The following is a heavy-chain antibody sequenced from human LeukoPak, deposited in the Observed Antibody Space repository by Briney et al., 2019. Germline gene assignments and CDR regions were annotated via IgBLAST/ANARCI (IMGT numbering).Heavy chain of an antibody. CDR2: IHTSGSA. V-gene: IGHV4-4*07. D-gene: IGHD3-10*01. Sequence: SETLSLTCTVSGGSIGRYYWSWIRQPAGKGLEWIGRIHTSGSANYNPSLKSRVTMSVDTSQIQFSLQLTSVTAADTAVYYCAKGPRLLSRVNAFDIWGQGTMVTVSS. CDR3: AKGPRLLSRVNAFDI. J-gene: IGHJ3*02. CDR1: GGSIGRYY.